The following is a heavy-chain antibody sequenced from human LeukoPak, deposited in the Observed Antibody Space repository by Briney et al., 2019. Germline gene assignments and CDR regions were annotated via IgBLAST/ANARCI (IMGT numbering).Heavy chain of an antibody. Sequence: SETLSLTCTVSGGSVSSGSYYWSWIRQPPGKGLEWIGYIYYSGSTNYNPSLKSRVTISVDTSKSQFSLKLSSVTAADTAVYYCARGIVGASPVFDYWGQGTLVTVSS. D-gene: IGHD1-26*01. J-gene: IGHJ4*02. V-gene: IGHV4-61*01. CDR3: ARGIVGASPVFDY. CDR2: IYYSGST. CDR1: GGSVSSGSYY.